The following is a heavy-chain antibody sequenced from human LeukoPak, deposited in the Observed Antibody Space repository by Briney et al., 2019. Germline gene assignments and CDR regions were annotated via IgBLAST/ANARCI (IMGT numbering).Heavy chain of an antibody. D-gene: IGHD5-12*01. Sequence: GGSLRLSCAASGSTFDDYAMHWVRQAPGKGLEWVSLISWDGGSTYYADSVKGRFTISRDNSKNSLYLQMNSLRAEDTALYYCAKDIGYSGYVGYYYYMDVWGKGTTVTVSS. CDR3: AKDIGYSGYVGYYYYMDV. CDR2: ISWDGGST. V-gene: IGHV3-43D*04. CDR1: GSTFDDYA. J-gene: IGHJ6*03.